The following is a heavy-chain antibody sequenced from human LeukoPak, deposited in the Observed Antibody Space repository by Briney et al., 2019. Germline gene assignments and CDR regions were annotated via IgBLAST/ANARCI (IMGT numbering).Heavy chain of an antibody. V-gene: IGHV3-23*01. Sequence: GGSLRLSCAASGFTFSSHVMSWVRQAPGKGLEWVSAISESGGSTYYSESVKGRFTISRDNPKNTLYLQMNSLRAEDTAVYYCAKFVSSSGWYYYFDYWGQGTLVTVSS. CDR1: GFTFSSHV. D-gene: IGHD6-19*01. J-gene: IGHJ4*02. CDR2: ISESGGST. CDR3: AKFVSSSGWYYYFDY.